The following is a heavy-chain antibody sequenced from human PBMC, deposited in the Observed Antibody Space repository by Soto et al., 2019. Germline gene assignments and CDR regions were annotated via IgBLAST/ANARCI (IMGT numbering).Heavy chain of an antibody. V-gene: IGHV5-10-1*03. J-gene: IGHJ4*02. Sequence: EVQLVQSGAEVKKPGESLRISCKGSGYSFTIYWISWVRQMPGTGLEWMGRIDPSDSYTNYSPSFQGHVTISADKSISAAYLQWSSLKTSDTAMYYCATRSYSSSWDNFDYWGQGTLVTVSS. D-gene: IGHD6-13*01. CDR2: IDPSDSYT. CDR3: ATRSYSSSWDNFDY. CDR1: GYSFTIYW.